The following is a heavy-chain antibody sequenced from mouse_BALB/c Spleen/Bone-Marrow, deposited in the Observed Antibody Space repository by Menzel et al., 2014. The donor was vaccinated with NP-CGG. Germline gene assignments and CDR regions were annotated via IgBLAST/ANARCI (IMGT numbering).Heavy chain of an antibody. D-gene: IGHD2-3*01. Sequence: VQLQQSGPELVKPGASMKISCKASGYSFTGYTMDRVKQSHGKNLEWIGLINPYNGGTSYNQKFKGKATLTVDKSSSTAYMELLSLTSEDSAVYYCARGGYSHYYAMDYWGRGTSVTVSS. V-gene: IGHV1-18*01. CDR3: ARGGYSHYYAMDY. J-gene: IGHJ4*01. CDR1: GYSFTGYT. CDR2: INPYNGGT.